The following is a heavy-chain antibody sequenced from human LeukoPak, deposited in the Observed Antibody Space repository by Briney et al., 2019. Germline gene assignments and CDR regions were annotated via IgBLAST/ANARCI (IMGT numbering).Heavy chain of an antibody. CDR2: IYHSGSP. J-gene: IGHJ4*02. CDR3: ARPISSQGYFGVVID. CDR1: GYSISSASY. D-gene: IGHD3-3*01. V-gene: IGHV4-38-2*01. Sequence: SETLSLTCAVSGYSISSASYCCWIRQPPRKGLEWIGNIYHSGSPYYNPSLKSRVTISVDTSKNQFSLKLSSVTAADTAVYYCARPISSQGYFGVVIDWGQGTLVTVPS.